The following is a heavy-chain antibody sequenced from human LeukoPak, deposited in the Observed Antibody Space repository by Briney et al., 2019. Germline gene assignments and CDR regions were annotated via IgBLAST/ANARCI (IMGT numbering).Heavy chain of an antibody. CDR3: ARLSRVSRSIDP. CDR1: GGSISSYY. V-gene: IGHV4-59*08. D-gene: IGHD3-10*01. Sequence: KPSETLSLTCTVSGGSISSYYWSWIRQPPGKGLEWIGYIYYSGSTNYNPSLKSRVTISVDTSKNQFSLKLSSVTAADTAVYYCARLSRVSRSIDPWGRGTLVTVSS. J-gene: IGHJ5*02. CDR2: IYYSGST.